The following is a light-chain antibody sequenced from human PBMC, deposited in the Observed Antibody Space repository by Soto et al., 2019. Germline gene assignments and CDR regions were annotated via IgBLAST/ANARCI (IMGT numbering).Light chain of an antibody. CDR3: QQYGSLPYT. J-gene: IGKJ2*01. CDR2: GAS. CDR1: QSVSSSS. V-gene: IGKV3-20*01. Sequence: EIVLTQSPGTLSLSPGERATLSCRASQSVSSSSSAWYQQKPGQAPRLLIYGASSRATGIPDRFSGSGSETDFTLTISRLEPEDFAVYYCQQYGSLPYTFGQGTKLEIK.